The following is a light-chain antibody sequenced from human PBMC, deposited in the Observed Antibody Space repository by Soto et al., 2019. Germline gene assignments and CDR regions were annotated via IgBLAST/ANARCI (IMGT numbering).Light chain of an antibody. V-gene: IGKV1-5*01. Sequence: DIQMTQSPSTLSASVGDRVTLTCRASRSISDWLAWYQQKPGKAPELLIFDASSLKSGVPSRFSGSGSGTEFTLTISSLQPEDFATYFCQQTYRTPLTFGGGTKVDIK. CDR1: RSISDW. J-gene: IGKJ4*01. CDR2: DAS. CDR3: QQTYRTPLT.